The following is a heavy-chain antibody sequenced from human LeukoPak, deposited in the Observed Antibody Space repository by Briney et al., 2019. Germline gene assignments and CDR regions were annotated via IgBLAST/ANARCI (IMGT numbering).Heavy chain of an antibody. J-gene: IGHJ4*02. V-gene: IGHV3-23*01. CDR1: GFTFRSYD. CDR3: ATYGSGSNYRKAFDY. Sequence: GGSLRLSCAASGFTFRSYDMSWVRQAPGKGLEWVSGVTSSGGAAFYADSVKGRLTISRDNSKSTLYLQMNSLRAEDTAVYYCATYGSGSNYRKAFDYWGQGTLVTVSS. D-gene: IGHD3-10*01. CDR2: VTSSGGAA.